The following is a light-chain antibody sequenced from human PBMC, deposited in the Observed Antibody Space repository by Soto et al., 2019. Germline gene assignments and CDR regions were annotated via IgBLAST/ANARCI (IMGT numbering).Light chain of an antibody. Sequence: EIVLTQSPGTLSLSPGERATLSCRASHSVRSNYLAWYQHKPGQVPRLLIYGASRRATGIPDRFSGSGSGKDFTLNISRLEPEDFAVYYCQQYGSSPETFGQGTKLEIK. CDR2: GAS. V-gene: IGKV3-20*01. J-gene: IGKJ2*01. CDR1: HSVRSNY. CDR3: QQYGSSPET.